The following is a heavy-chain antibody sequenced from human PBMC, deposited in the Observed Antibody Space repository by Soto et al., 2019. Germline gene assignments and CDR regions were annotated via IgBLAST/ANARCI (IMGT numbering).Heavy chain of an antibody. D-gene: IGHD1-26*01. Sequence: VGSLRLSCAASGFTFSSYGMHWVRQAPGKGLEWVAVISYDGSNKYYADSVKGRFTISRDNSENTLYLQMNSLRAEDTAVYYCAKDRNSGSLNWFDPWGQGTLVTVSS. V-gene: IGHV3-30*18. CDR1: GFTFSSYG. J-gene: IGHJ5*02. CDR2: ISYDGSNK. CDR3: AKDRNSGSLNWFDP.